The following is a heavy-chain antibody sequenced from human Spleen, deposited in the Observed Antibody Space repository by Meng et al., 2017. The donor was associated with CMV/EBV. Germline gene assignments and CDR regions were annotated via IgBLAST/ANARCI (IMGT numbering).Heavy chain of an antibody. J-gene: IGHJ4*02. D-gene: IGHD3-22*01. CDR3: ARDWAYYYDSSGYYRYFDY. V-gene: IGHV4-61*01. Sequence: GSLRLSCTVSGGSVSSGSYYWSWIRQPPGKGLEWIGYIYYSGSTNYNPSLKSRVTISVDTSKNQFSLKLSSVTAADTAVYYCARDWAYYYDSSGYYRYFDYWGQGTLVTVSS. CDR1: GGSVSSGSYY. CDR2: IYYSGST.